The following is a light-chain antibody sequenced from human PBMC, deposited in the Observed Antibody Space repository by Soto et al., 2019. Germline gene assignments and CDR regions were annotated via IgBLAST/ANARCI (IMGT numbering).Light chain of an antibody. Sequence: HSGNLXWRASQSVSSNLAWYQQKPGQAPRLLIYGASTRATGVPARFSVSGSGTEFTLSICGLQSADSAVYYCQKYGSSPPWTCGQGTKVDIK. CDR3: QKYGSSPPWT. CDR1: QSVSSN. V-gene: IGKV3-15*01. CDR2: GAS. J-gene: IGKJ1*01.